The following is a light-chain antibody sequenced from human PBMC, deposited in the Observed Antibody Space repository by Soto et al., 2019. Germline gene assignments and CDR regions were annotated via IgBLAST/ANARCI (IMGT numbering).Light chain of an antibody. CDR1: TNDVGDYNY. Sequence: QSVLTQPASVSGSPGQSITISCTGTTNDVGDYNYVAWYQQHSGKVPRLMIYEVSNRPPGVSYRFSGSKSGSTASLTISGLQAEDEADYYCQSYDNNIVVFGGGTKLTVL. J-gene: IGLJ2*01. V-gene: IGLV2-14*01. CDR2: EVS. CDR3: QSYDNNIVV.